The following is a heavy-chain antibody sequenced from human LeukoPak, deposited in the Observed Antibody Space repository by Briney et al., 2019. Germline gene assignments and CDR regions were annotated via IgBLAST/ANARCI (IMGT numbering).Heavy chain of an antibody. CDR2: INPNSGGT. D-gene: IGHD2-15*01. Sequence: ASVKVSCKASGYTFTGYYMHWVRQAPGQGLEWMGWINPNSGGTNYAQKFQGRVTMTRDTSISTAYMELSRLRSDDTAVYYCARDPCSGGSCYSVDYWGQGTLVTVPS. CDR1: GYTFTGYY. J-gene: IGHJ4*02. V-gene: IGHV1-2*02. CDR3: ARDPCSGGSCYSVDY.